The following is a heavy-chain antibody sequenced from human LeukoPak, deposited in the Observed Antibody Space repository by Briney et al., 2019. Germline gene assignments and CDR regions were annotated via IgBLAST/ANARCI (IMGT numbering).Heavy chain of an antibody. V-gene: IGHV4-59*08. D-gene: IGHD2-15*01. CDR3: TRLGRSGSCKSGFCYGLYFQH. Sequence: PSETLSLTCTVSGDSISSYYWSWILQPPGKGLGWIGYIYYSGSTNYNPSLKSRVTISIDTSKNQFSLKLSSVTAADTAVYYCTRLGRSGSCKSGFCYGLYFQHWGQGTLVTVSS. CDR1: GDSISSYY. CDR2: IYYSGST. J-gene: IGHJ1*01.